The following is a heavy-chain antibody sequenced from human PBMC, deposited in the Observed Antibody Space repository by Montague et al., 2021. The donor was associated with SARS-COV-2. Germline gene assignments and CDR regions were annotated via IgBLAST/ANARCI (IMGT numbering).Heavy chain of an antibody. CDR2: INHSGST. Sequence: SETLSLTCAVYGGSFIGYYWSWIRQPPGKGLEWIGDINHSGSTNYNPSLKSRVSISVDTSKNQFSLKLRSVTAADTAVYYCARGLMTINMMVVIMTGASTWLDSWGQGTLVTVSP. D-gene: IGHD3-22*01. V-gene: IGHV4-34*01. CDR1: GGSFIGYY. CDR3: ARGLMTINMMVVIMTGASTWLDS. J-gene: IGHJ5*01.